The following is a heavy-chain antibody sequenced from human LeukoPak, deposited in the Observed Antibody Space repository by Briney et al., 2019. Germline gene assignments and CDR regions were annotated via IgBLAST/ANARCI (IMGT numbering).Heavy chain of an antibody. D-gene: IGHD2-21*01. J-gene: IGHJ4*02. CDR2: IHYDGKI. Sequence: GSLRLSCAASGFSVSGKFMSWVRQAPGRGLEWVSIIHYDGKIRYAGSVGGRFTIYRDDSENTLFLQMNSLRVDDTAVYFCASGDGYLQPYWGQGTLVTVSS. V-gene: IGHV3-53*01. CDR3: ASGDGYLQPY. CDR1: GFSVSGKF.